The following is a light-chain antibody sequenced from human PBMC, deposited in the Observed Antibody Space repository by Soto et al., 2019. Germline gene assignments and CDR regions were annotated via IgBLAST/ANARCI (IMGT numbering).Light chain of an antibody. CDR2: DAS. J-gene: IGKJ1*01. CDR3: QQYHSYWT. V-gene: IGKV1-5*02. Sequence: IQMTQSPSSRSASVGDRVTIICRASQYIRSRLAWFQQKPGKXPXXLIYDASSLESGVPQRLSGSGSGTDFTLTISSLQTDDFSSYYCQQYHSYWTFGQGTKVDIK. CDR1: QYIRSR.